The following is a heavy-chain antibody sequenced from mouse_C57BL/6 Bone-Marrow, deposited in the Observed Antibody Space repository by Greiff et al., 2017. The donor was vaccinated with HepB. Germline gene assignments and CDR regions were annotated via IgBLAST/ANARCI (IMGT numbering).Heavy chain of an antibody. V-gene: IGHV5-16*01. CDR3: ARGEDYYGRWFAY. J-gene: IGHJ3*01. Sequence: EVHLVESEGGLVQPGSSMKLSCTASGFTFSDYYMAWVRQVPEKGLEWVANINYDGSSTYYLDSLKSRFIISRDNAKNILYLQMSSLKSEDTATYYCARGEDYYGRWFAYWGQGTLVTVSA. CDR2: INYDGSST. D-gene: IGHD1-1*01. CDR1: GFTFSDYY.